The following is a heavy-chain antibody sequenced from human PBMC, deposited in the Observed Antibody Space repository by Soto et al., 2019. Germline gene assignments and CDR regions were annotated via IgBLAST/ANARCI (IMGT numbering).Heavy chain of an antibody. V-gene: IGHV4-59*01. Sequence: SETLSLTCTVSGGSISNYYWSWIRQPPGKGLEYIGYIFYSGYTDYNPSLSSRVTIAVDTSKNQFSLKLRSVTSADTAVYYCARDPRYCSGDNCLRSGGSDAFDIWSQGTLVTVSS. CDR2: IFYSGYT. D-gene: IGHD2-15*01. CDR1: GGSISNYY. CDR3: ARDPRYCSGDNCLRSGGSDAFDI. J-gene: IGHJ3*02.